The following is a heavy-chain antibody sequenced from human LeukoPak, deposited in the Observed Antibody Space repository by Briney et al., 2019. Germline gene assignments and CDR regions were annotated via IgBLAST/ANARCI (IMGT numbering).Heavy chain of an antibody. D-gene: IGHD7-27*01. CDR3: ARDRGRNWGSDY. Sequence: ASVKVSCKASGYTFNDYYMHWVRQAPGQGLEWVGWINPISGGTDYAQKFQGRVTMTRDTSITTAYMELSRLRSDDTAMYYCARDRGRNWGSDYWGQGTLVTVSS. V-gene: IGHV1-2*02. CDR2: INPISGGT. CDR1: GYTFNDYY. J-gene: IGHJ4*02.